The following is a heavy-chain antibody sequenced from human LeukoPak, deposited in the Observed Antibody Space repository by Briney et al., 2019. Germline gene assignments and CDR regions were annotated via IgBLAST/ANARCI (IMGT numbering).Heavy chain of an antibody. CDR1: GYTFTTYA. J-gene: IGHJ5*02. D-gene: IGHD3-22*01. CDR2: INAGNGNT. V-gene: IGHV1-3*01. CDR3: ARFTMTRGWFDP. Sequence: GASVKVSCKASGYTFTTYAMHWVRQAPGQRREWMGWINAGNGNTKYSQKFQGRVTITRDTSASKAYMELSSLRSEDTAIYYCARFTMTRGWFDPWGQGTLITVSS.